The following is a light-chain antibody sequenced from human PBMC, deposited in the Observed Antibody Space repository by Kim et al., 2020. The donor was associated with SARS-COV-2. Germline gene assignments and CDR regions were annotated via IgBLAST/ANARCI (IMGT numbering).Light chain of an antibody. CDR1: QGIRND. J-gene: IGKJ1*01. CDR3: VQDYNYPRT. Sequence: ASVGDVVTITCRASQGIRNDLAWYQHRPGRAPKLLIYAASSLQSGVPSRFSGSGSGTDFTLTISSLQPEDFATYYCVQDYNYPRTFGQGTKVDIK. V-gene: IGKV1-6*01. CDR2: AAS.